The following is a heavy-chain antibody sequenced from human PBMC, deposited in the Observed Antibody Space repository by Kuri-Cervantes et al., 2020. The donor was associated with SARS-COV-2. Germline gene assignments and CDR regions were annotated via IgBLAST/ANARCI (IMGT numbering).Heavy chain of an antibody. CDR1: GFTFDDYA. V-gene: IGHV3-9*01. D-gene: IGHD6-13*01. Sequence: SLKISCAASGFTFDDYAMHWVRQAPGKGLEWVSGISWNSGSIGYADSVKGRFTISRDNAKNSLYLQMNSLRAEDTAVYYCARPRVAAAGTEAFDIWGQGTMVTVSS. J-gene: IGHJ3*02. CDR3: ARPRVAAAGTEAFDI. CDR2: ISWNSGSI.